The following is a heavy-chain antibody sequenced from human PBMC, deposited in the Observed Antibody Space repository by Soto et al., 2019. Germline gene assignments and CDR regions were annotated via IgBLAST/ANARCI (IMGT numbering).Heavy chain of an antibody. Sequence: QITLNESGPTLVKPTQTLTLTCTFSGFSLTTSGVGVGGIRQSPGKAPEWLALIYWDDDKRYSPSLKSRLTIPKDTSKNQVVLTMANLDPADTATYYCAHRVLRTVFGLVTTTAIYFDFWGQGTPVAVSS. CDR2: IYWDDDK. CDR1: GFSLTTSGVG. J-gene: IGHJ4*02. CDR3: AHRVLRTVFGLVTTTAIYFDF. D-gene: IGHD3-3*01. V-gene: IGHV2-5*02.